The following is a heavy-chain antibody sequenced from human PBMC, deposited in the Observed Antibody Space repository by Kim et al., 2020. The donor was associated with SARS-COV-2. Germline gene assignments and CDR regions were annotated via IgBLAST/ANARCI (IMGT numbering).Heavy chain of an antibody. V-gene: IGHV3-64*01. CDR1: GFTFSSYA. CDR2: ISSNGGST. D-gene: IGHD3-10*01. J-gene: IGHJ6*02. Sequence: GGSLRLSCAASGFTFSSYAMHWVRQAPGKGLEYVSAISSNGGSTYYANSVKGRFTISRDNSKNTLYLQMGSLRAEDMAVYYCAKSTGNYYGSGSYYWEYYYYYGMDVWGQGTTVTVSS. CDR3: AKSTGNYYGSGSYYWEYYYYYGMDV.